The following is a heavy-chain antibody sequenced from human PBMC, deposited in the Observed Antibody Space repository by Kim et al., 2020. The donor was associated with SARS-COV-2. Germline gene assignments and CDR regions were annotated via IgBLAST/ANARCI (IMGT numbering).Heavy chain of an antibody. CDR1: GFTFSSYG. V-gene: IGHV3-30*18. D-gene: IGHD6-19*01. Sequence: GGSLRLSCAASGFTFSSYGMHWVRQAPGKGLEWVAVISYDGSNKYYADSVKGRFTISRDNSKNTLYLQMNSLRAEDTAVYYCAKDRWDSSGWDVDYWGQGTLVTVSS. CDR3: AKDRWDSSGWDVDY. J-gene: IGHJ4*02. CDR2: ISYDGSNK.